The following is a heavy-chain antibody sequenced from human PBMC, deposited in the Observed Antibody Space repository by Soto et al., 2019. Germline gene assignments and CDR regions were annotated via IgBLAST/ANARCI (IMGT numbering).Heavy chain of an antibody. CDR3: ARNDRGLLYYFDY. V-gene: IGHV4-59*01. J-gene: IGHJ4*02. D-gene: IGHD3-10*01. CDR1: GGYISNYY. Sequence: SETLSLTCTVSGGYISNYYWTWIRQPPGKGLEWIGYVYYSGSTNYNPSLKSRVTISVDTSKKQFSLSLSSVTAADTAVYYCARNDRGLLYYFDYCGQGTLVTVSP. CDR2: VYYSGST.